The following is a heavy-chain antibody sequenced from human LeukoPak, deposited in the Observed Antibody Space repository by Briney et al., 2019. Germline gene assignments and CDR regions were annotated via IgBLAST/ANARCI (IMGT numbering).Heavy chain of an antibody. CDR3: ARIRKGAIAVAGSEKGYFDY. D-gene: IGHD6-19*01. Sequence: GESLKISCQASGYTFTSFWIGWVRQMPGKGLEWMGIIYPGDSDTRYSPPFQGQVTISADKSISTAYLQWSSLKASDTAMYYCARIRKGAIAVAGSEKGYFDYWGQGTLVTVSS. CDR2: IYPGDSDT. V-gene: IGHV5-51*01. J-gene: IGHJ4*02. CDR1: GYTFTSFW.